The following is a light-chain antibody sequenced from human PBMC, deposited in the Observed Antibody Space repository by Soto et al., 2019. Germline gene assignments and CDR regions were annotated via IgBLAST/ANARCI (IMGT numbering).Light chain of an antibody. J-gene: IGKJ1*01. Sequence: DIQMYQSPSTLSASVGDRVTITCRASQSISSWLAWYQQKPGKAPKLLIYKASSLESGVPSRFSGSGSGTEFTLTISSLQPDDFATYYCQQYNSYWTFGQGSKVDIK. CDR2: KAS. V-gene: IGKV1-5*03. CDR3: QQYNSYWT. CDR1: QSISSW.